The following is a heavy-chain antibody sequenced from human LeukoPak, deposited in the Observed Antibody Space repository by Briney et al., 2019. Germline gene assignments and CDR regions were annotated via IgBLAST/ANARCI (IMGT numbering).Heavy chain of an antibody. J-gene: IGHJ4*02. CDR3: ARGTLLLYGSGTLDY. V-gene: IGHV3-21*01. CDR1: GFTFSSYS. CDR2: ISSSSSYI. D-gene: IGHD3-10*01. Sequence: PGGSLRLSCAASGFTFSSYSMNWVRQAPGKGLEWVSSISSSSSYIYYADSVKGRFTISRDNAKNSLYLQMNSLRAEDTAVYYCARGTLLLYGSGTLDYWGQGTLVTVSS.